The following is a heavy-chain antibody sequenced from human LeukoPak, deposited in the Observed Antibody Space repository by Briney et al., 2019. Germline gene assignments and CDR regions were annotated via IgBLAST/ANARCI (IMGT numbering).Heavy chain of an antibody. CDR3: ARNRITMIRGVISGPPPYYYYYGMDV. J-gene: IGHJ6*02. D-gene: IGHD3-10*01. CDR1: GGSISSYY. Sequence: SETLSLTCTVSGGSISSYYWSWIRQPPGKGLEWIGYIYYSGSTNCNPSLKSRVTISVDTSKNQFSLKLSSVTAADTAVYYCARNRITMIRGVISGPPPYYYYYGMDVWGQGTTVTVSS. V-gene: IGHV4-59*01. CDR2: IYYSGST.